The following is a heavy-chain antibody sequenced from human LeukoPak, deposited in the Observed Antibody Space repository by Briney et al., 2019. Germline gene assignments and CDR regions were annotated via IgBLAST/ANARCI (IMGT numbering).Heavy chain of an antibody. V-gene: IGHV3-53*01. Sequence: GGSLRLSCAASGFTVSSNYMSWVRQAPGKGLEWVSVIYSGGSTYYADSVKGRFTISRDNSKNTVYLQMNSLRAEDTAVYYCARDLPESGLDHWGQGTLVTVSS. CDR2: IYSGGST. CDR3: ARDLPESGLDH. J-gene: IGHJ4*02. CDR1: GFTVSSNY. D-gene: IGHD1-14*01.